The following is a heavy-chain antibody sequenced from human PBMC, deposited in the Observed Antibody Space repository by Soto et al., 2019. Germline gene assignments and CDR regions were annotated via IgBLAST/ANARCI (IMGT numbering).Heavy chain of an antibody. CDR3: MADGIYWGY. CDR2: IVVATGNT. CDR1: GFTFSSSA. Sequence: SVKVSCKASGFTFSSSAVQCVRQARGQRLEWIGWIVVATGNTNYAQRFQGRVTITRDKSTGTAYMELNSLRSGDTAVYYCMADGIYWGYWGQGTLVTVSS. V-gene: IGHV1-58*01. J-gene: IGHJ4*02. D-gene: IGHD3-16*01.